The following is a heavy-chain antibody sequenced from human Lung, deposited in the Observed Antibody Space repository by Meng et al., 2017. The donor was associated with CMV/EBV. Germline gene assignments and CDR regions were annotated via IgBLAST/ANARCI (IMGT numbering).Heavy chain of an antibody. CDR1: GYTFTGYY. Sequence: AXVXVSXXASGYTFTGYYMHWVRQDPGQGLEWMGWINPNSGSTNYAQKFQGRVTMTRDTSISTAYMELSRLRSDDTAVYYCARGVGYCSSTSCQVWFDPWGQGTXVTVSS. D-gene: IGHD2-2*01. V-gene: IGHV1-2*02. CDR3: ARGVGYCSSTSCQVWFDP. J-gene: IGHJ5*02. CDR2: INPNSGST.